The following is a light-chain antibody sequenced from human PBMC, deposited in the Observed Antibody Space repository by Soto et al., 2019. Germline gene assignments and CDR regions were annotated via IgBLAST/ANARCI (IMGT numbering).Light chain of an antibody. CDR3: QQYGSSFT. V-gene: IGKV3-20*01. Sequence: ENMLTQSEGTVSMSPMERGNIYCMASQSVSSSYLAWYQQKPGQAPRLLIYGASSRATGIPDRFSGSGSGTDFTLTISRLEPEDFAVYYCQQYGSSFTFGPGTKVDIK. J-gene: IGKJ3*01. CDR1: QSVSSSY. CDR2: GAS.